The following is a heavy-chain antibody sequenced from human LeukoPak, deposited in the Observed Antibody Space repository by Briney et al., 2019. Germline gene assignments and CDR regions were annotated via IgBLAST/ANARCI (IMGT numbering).Heavy chain of an antibody. J-gene: IGHJ4*02. Sequence: PGGSLRLSCAASGFTFSTYSMNWVRQAPGKGLGLVSYINSSSSTIYYAVSVKGRFTISRDNAKNSLYLQMNSLRAEDTAVYYCARARYGSGSWPFDYWGQGTLVTVSS. V-gene: IGHV3-48*01. CDR2: INSSSSTI. CDR3: ARARYGSGSWPFDY. CDR1: GFTFSTYS. D-gene: IGHD3-10*01.